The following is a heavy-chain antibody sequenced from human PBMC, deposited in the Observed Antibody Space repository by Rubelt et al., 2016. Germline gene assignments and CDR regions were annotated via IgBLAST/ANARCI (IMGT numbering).Heavy chain of an antibody. D-gene: IGHD6-13*01. CDR3: ARVSSGTSVGWLDP. V-gene: IGHV1-18*01. CDR2: ISACNDDT. CDR1: GYTFTSYG. J-gene: IGHJ5*02. Sequence: QVQLVQSGAEVKKPGASVKVSCKASGYTFTSYGISWVRQAPGQGLEWMGWISACNDDTKYAQNLQGRVTMTTDTSTSTAYMELRSLRSDDTGVYYCARVSSGTSVGWLDPWGQGTLVTVSS.